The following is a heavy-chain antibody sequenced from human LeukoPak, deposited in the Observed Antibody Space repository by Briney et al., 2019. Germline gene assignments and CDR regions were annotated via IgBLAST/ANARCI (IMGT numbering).Heavy chain of an antibody. J-gene: IGHJ6*03. D-gene: IGHD3-10*01. CDR2: IYTSGST. V-gene: IGHV4-4*07. CDR3: ASSYGSGSQSPFDYYYYMDV. Sequence: PSETLSLTCTVSGGSISSYYWSWIRQPAGKGLEWIGRIYTSGSTNYNPSLKSRVTMSVDTSKNQFSLKLSSVTAADTAVYYCASSYGSGSQSPFDYYYYMDVWGKGTTVTVSS. CDR1: GGSISSYY.